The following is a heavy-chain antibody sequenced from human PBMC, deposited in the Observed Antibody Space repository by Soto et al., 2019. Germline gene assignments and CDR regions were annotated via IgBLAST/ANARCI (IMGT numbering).Heavy chain of an antibody. D-gene: IGHD1-26*01. CDR1: GFTFFSYG. J-gene: IGHJ4*02. CDR2: ISYDGSNK. V-gene: IGHV3-30*18. CDR3: AKTLGPSGSYPGADY. Sequence: GGSLRLSCAASGFTFFSYGMHWVRQAPGKGLEWVAVISYDGSNKYYADSVKGRFTISRDNSKNTLYLQMNSLSAEDTALYYCAKTLGPSGSYPGADYWGQGTLVTVSS.